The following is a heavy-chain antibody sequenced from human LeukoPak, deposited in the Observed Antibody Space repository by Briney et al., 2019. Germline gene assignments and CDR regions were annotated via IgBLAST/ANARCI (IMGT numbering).Heavy chain of an antibody. J-gene: IGHJ3*02. CDR1: GYTLTELS. CDR2: FDPEDGET. V-gene: IGHV1-24*01. D-gene: IGHD1-26*01. CDR3: ATDRGKWELMGGAFDI. Sequence: ASVKVSCKVSGYTLTELSMHWVRQAPGKGLEWMGGFDPEDGETIYAQKFQGRVTMTEDTSTDTAYMELSSLRSEDTAVYYCATDRGKWELMGGAFDIWGQGTMVTVSS.